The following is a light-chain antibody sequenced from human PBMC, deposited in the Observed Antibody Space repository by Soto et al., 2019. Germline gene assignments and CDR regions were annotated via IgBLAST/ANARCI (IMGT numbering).Light chain of an antibody. CDR2: RAS. V-gene: IGKV3-15*01. J-gene: IGKJ1*01. CDR3: HQYNNWGRT. Sequence: EIVMTQSPATLSVSPGERATLSCRASQSISSNLAWYQHKLGQAPRLFIFRASSRATGIPARFSGSGSGTEFTPTTSSLQSEDFAVVYCHQYNNWGRTFGQGTKVDIK. CDR1: QSISSN.